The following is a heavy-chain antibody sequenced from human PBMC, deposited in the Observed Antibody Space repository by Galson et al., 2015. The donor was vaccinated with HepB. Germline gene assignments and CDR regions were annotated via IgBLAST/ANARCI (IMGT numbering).Heavy chain of an antibody. D-gene: IGHD4-17*01. J-gene: IGHJ4*02. CDR1: GFTFSDHY. CDR2: TRNKANSYTT. V-gene: IGHV3-72*01. CDR3: ARGGGTVTGEGY. Sequence: SLRLSCAASGFTFSDHYMDWVRQAPGKGLEWVGRTRNKANSYTTEYAASVKGRFTISRDDSKNSLYLQMNSLKTEDTAVYYCARGGGTVTGEGYWGQGTLVTVSS.